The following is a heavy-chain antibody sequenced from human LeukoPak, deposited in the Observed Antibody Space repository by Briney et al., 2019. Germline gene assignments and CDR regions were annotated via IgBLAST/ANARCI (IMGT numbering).Heavy chain of an antibody. CDR1: GFTFSSYS. CDR3: ARDYLYCGGDCFVDA. Sequence: GGSLRLSYAASGFTFSSYSMNWFRKAPGKGLKGVSSISSSSKYIYDADSVKGRFTDSRDNAKNSLYLQMNSLRAEDTAVYYCARDYLYCGGDCFVDAWGQGTLVTVSS. J-gene: IGHJ5*02. CDR2: ISSSSKYI. V-gene: IGHV3-21*01. D-gene: IGHD2-21*02.